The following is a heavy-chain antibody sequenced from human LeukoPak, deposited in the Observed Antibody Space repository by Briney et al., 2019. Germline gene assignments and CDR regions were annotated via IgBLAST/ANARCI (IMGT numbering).Heavy chain of an antibody. V-gene: IGHV3-30*04. CDR2: ISYDGSNK. J-gene: IGHJ4*02. Sequence: GGSLRLSCAASGFTFSSYAMHWVRQAPGKGLEWGAVISYDGSNKYYADSVKSRFTISRDNSKNTLYLQMNSLRAEDTAVYYCARDVDTAMENFDYWGQGTLVTVSS. D-gene: IGHD5-18*01. CDR1: GFTFSSYA. CDR3: ARDVDTAMENFDY.